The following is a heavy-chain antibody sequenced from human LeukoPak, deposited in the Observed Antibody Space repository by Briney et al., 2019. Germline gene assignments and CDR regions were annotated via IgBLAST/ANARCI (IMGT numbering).Heavy chain of an antibody. D-gene: IGHD5/OR15-5a*01. J-gene: IGHJ6*02. V-gene: IGHV3-15*01. Sequence: GGSLRLSCAASEFTFTTAWMSWVRQAPGKGLEWVGRIKSKTDGETTDYAAPVKGRFTISRDDSKNTLSLQMNNLKTEDTAVYYCTTDPSGRLYYHYDNMDGWGQGTTVTVSS. CDR3: TTDPSGRLYYHYDNMDG. CDR1: EFTFTTAW. CDR2: IKSKTDGETT.